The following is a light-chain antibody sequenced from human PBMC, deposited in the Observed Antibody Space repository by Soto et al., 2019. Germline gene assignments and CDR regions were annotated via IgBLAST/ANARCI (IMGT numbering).Light chain of an antibody. CDR1: QGIYAS. V-gene: IGKV1-13*02. CDR2: AVS. J-gene: IGKJ1*01. Sequence: AILLTQSPSSLSASVGDRVTITCRASQGIYASLAWYQQKPGRAPTLLIYAVSRSQSGVPSRFSGSGSETDFTLTINSLQAEDFAVYYCQQLHSSPRTFGQGTKVEVK. CDR3: QQLHSSPRT.